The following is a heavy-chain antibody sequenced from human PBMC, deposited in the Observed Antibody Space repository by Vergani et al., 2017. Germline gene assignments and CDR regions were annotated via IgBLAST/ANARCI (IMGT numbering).Heavy chain of an antibody. CDR2: IWYDGSKK. Sequence: QVQLVESGGGVVQPGRSLRLSCAASGFTFSSYGMHWVRQAPGKGLEWVAVIWYDGSKKYYEDSVKGRFTISRDNSKNTLYLQMNSLRAEDTAVYYCARDLQCEPSGPAFDIWGQGTMVTVSS. V-gene: IGHV3-33*01. CDR3: ARDLQCEPSGPAFDI. D-gene: IGHD4-11*01. CDR1: GFTFSSYG. J-gene: IGHJ3*02.